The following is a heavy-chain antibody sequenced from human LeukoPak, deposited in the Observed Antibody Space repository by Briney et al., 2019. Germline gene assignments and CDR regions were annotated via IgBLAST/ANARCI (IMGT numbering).Heavy chain of an antibody. V-gene: IGHV3-30*02. CDR3: AREGGITVAGKFDS. D-gene: IGHD6-19*01. CDR1: GLTFSTSG. CDR2: IQYDESDK. Sequence: LAGGSLRLSCAASGLTFSTSGMHWVRQAPGKGLEWVAFIQYDESDKYYADSVRGRFTISRDNSKNTLYLQMNSLRAEDTAVYYCAREGGITVAGKFDSWGQGTLVTVSS. J-gene: IGHJ4*02.